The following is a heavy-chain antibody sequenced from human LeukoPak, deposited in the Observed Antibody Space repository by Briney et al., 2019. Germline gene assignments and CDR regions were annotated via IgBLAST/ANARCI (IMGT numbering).Heavy chain of an antibody. CDR3: ARDGTGSYYFDY. CDR2: INPNSGGT. V-gene: IGHV1-2*02. Sequence: ASVKVSCKASGYTFAGYYMHWVRQAPGQGLEWMGWINPNSGGTNYAQKFQGRVTMTRDTSISTAYMELSRLRSDDTAVYYCARDGTGSYYFDYWGQGTLVTVSS. CDR1: GYTFAGYY. J-gene: IGHJ4*02. D-gene: IGHD1-1*01.